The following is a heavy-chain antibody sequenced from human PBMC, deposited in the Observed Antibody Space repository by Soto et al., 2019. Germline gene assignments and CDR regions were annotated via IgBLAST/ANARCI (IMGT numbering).Heavy chain of an antibody. Sequence: SETLSLTCTVSGGSITSSSYYWGWIRQPPGKGLEWIGEINHSGSTNYNPSLKSRVTISVDTSKNQFSLKLSSVTAADTAVYYCARGGYFRKNWFDPWGQGTLVTVSS. CDR3: ARGGYFRKNWFDP. CDR2: INHSGST. J-gene: IGHJ5*02. D-gene: IGHD5-18*01. V-gene: IGHV4-39*07. CDR1: GGSITSSSYY.